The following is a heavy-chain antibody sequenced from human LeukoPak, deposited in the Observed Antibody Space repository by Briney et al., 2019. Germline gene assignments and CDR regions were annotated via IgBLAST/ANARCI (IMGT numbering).Heavy chain of an antibody. CDR3: TTDEDTLGYCSGGSCYDHYGMDV. V-gene: IGHV3-21*03. D-gene: IGHD2-15*01. CDR1: GFTFSSYT. J-gene: IGHJ6*02. CDR2: ITTTSSYI. Sequence: PGGSLRLSCAASGFTFSSYTMNWVRQAPGKGLEWVSSITTTSSYIYYADSVKGRFTISRDNAKSSLYLQMNSLKTEDTAVYYCTTDEDTLGYCSGGSCYDHYGMDVWGQGTTVTVSS.